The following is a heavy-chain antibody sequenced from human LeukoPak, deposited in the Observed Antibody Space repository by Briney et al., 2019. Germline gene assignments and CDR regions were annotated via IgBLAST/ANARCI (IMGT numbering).Heavy chain of an antibody. Sequence: GGSLRLSCAASGFTVGTNSMSWVRQSPGKGLEWVSVIYSGGSTYYADSVNGRFAISRDNSRNTLLLQMNSLRAEDTALYYCASAREYCGSAECYEYFQHWGQGTLVTVSS. CDR1: GFTVGTNS. CDR3: ASAREYCGSAECYEYFQH. J-gene: IGHJ1*01. D-gene: IGHD2-21*01. V-gene: IGHV3-53*01. CDR2: IYSGGST.